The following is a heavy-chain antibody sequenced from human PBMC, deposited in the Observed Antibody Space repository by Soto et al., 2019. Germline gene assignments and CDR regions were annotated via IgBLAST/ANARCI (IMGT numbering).Heavy chain of an antibody. Sequence: GGSLRLSCAASGFTFSSYGMHWVRQAPGKGLEWVAVIWYDGSNKYYADSVKGRFTISRDNSKNTLYLQMNSLRAEDTAVYYCARDDGDGYCTNGVCQKGAYYYGMDVWGQGTTVTVSS. V-gene: IGHV3-33*01. CDR1: GFTFSSYG. J-gene: IGHJ6*02. CDR3: ARDDGDGYCTNGVCQKGAYYYGMDV. CDR2: IWYDGSNK. D-gene: IGHD2-8*01.